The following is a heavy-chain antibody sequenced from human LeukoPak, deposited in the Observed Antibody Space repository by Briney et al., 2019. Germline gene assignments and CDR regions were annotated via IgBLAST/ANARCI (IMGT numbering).Heavy chain of an antibody. V-gene: IGHV3-23*01. D-gene: IGHD2-2*01. CDR3: AKFRGSSTSRDFDY. CDR1: GFTFITYA. CDR2: ISGSGGST. J-gene: IGHJ4*02. Sequence: GGSLRLSCAASGFTFITYAMSWVRQAPGKGLEWVSAISGSGGSTYYADSVKGRFTISRDNSKNTLYLQMNSLRAEDTAVYYCAKFRGSSTSRDFDYWGQGTLVTVSS.